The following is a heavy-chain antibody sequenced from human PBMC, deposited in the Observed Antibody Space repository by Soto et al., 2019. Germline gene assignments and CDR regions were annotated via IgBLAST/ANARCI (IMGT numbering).Heavy chain of an antibody. CDR2: MNSDGSSI. J-gene: IGHJ4*02. Sequence: EVQLVESGGGLVQPGGSLRLSCAASGFTFSSYWMRWVRQVPGKGLVWVSRMNSDGSSISYADPVKGRFTISRDNVKNTLYLQMDSLRAEDTAVYYCSRNSRGGESDFWGQGTLVTVSS. D-gene: IGHD3-16*01. CDR1: GFTFSSYW. V-gene: IGHV3-74*01. CDR3: SRNSRGGESDF.